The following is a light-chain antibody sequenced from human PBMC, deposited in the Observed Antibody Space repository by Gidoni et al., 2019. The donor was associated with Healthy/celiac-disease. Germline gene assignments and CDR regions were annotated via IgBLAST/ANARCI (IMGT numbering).Light chain of an antibody. Sequence: DIVMTQSPDSLAVSLGARATINCQSSQNILYSSNNKNYLAWYQQKPGQPPKLLIYWASTRESGVPDRFSGSGSGTDFTLTISSLQAEDVAVYYCQQYYSIPWTFGQGTKVEIK. CDR3: QQYYSIPWT. CDR2: WAS. V-gene: IGKV4-1*01. CDR1: QNILYSSNNKNY. J-gene: IGKJ1*01.